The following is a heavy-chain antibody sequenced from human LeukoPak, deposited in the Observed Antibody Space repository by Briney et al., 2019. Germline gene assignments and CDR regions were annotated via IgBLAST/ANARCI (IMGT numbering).Heavy chain of an antibody. CDR1: GFTVSSNY. J-gene: IGHJ4*02. CDR3: ARANIWFGELSLDY. D-gene: IGHD3-10*01. V-gene: IGHV3-53*04. Sequence: GGSLRLSCAASGFTVSSNYMSWVRQAPGKGLEWVSVIYSGGSTYYADSVKGRFTISRHNSKNTLYLQMNSLRAEDTAVYYCARANIWFGELSLDYWGQGTLATVSS. CDR2: IYSGGST.